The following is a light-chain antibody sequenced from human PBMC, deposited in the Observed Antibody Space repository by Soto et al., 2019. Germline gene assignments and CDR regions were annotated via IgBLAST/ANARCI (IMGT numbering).Light chain of an antibody. CDR2: DAH. CDR1: QDIYNY. CDR3: MQSIQLPLT. V-gene: IGKV1-33*01. J-gene: IGKJ4*01. Sequence: DIQITQSPSSLSASVGDRVTITCQASQDIYNYLNWYQQKPGKAPNLLIYDAHNLETGVPSRFSGSGSGTDFTLKISRVEAEDVGVYYCMQSIQLPLTFGGGTKVDIK.